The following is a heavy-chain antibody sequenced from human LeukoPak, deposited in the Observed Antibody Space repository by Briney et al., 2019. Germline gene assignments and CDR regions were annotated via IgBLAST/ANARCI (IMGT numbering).Heavy chain of an antibody. D-gene: IGHD3-10*01. CDR2: IDPSDSYT. J-gene: IGHJ3*02. CDR3: ARHSAYGSESYHDAFDI. V-gene: IGHV5-10-1*01. Sequence: GESLKISCKGSGYSFTSYWVSWVRQMPGKGLEWMGRIDPSDSYTNYSPSFQGHVTISADKSISTAYLQWSSLKASDTAMYYCARHSAYGSESYHDAFDIWGQGTMVTVSS. CDR1: GYSFTSYW.